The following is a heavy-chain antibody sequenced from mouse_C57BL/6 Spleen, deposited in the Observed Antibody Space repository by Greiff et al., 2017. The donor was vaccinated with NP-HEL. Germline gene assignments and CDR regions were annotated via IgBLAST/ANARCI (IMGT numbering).Heavy chain of an antibody. J-gene: IGHJ2*01. Sequence: QVQLQQPGAELVKPGASVKLSCKASGYTFTSYWMQWVKQRPGQGLEWIGEIDPSDSYTNYNQKFKGKATLTVDTSSSTAYMQLSSLTSEDSAVYYCASPHYGSSYSFDYWGQGTTLTVSS. D-gene: IGHD1-1*01. CDR1: GYTFTSYW. V-gene: IGHV1-50*01. CDR3: ASPHYGSSYSFDY. CDR2: IDPSDSYT.